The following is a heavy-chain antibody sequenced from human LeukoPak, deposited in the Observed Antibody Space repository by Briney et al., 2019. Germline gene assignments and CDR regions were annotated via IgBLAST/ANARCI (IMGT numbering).Heavy chain of an antibody. J-gene: IGHJ4*02. CDR1: GFTFSSYA. CDR2: ISGSGGST. Sequence: PGGSLRLSCAASGFTFSSYAMSWVRQAPGKGLEWVSAISGSGGSTYYADSVKGRFTISRDNSKNTLYLQMNSLGAEDTAVYYCAKVVAHSPSGDYWGQGTLVTVSS. V-gene: IGHV3-23*01. CDR3: AKVVAHSPSGDY. D-gene: IGHD2-2*01.